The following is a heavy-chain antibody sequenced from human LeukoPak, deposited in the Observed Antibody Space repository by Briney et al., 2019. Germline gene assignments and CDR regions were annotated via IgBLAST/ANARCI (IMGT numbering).Heavy chain of an antibody. CDR1: GDSVSDNRAA. J-gene: IGHJ5*02. Sequence: PSQTLSLTCAISGDSVSDNRAAWNWIRQSPSRGLEWLGRTYYRSKWYRDYAVSVKSRIAINPDTPKNQFFLQLNSVTPEDTAVYFCARDLSGIFDPWGQGTLVTVSS. V-gene: IGHV6-1*01. CDR3: ARDLSGIFDP. D-gene: IGHD3-10*01. CDR2: TYYRSKWYR.